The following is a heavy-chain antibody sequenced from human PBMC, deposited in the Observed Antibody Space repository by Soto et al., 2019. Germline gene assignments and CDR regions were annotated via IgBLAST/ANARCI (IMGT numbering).Heavy chain of an antibody. CDR2: ISGSGGST. CDR1: GFTFSSYA. Sequence: PGGSLRLSCAASGFTFSSYAMSWVRQAPGKGLEWVSAISGSGGSTYYADSVKGRFTISRDNSKNTLYLQMNSLRAEDTAVYYCAKGPIAAADNYYYGMDVWGQGTTVTVSS. D-gene: IGHD6-13*01. V-gene: IGHV3-23*01. CDR3: AKGPIAAADNYYYGMDV. J-gene: IGHJ6*02.